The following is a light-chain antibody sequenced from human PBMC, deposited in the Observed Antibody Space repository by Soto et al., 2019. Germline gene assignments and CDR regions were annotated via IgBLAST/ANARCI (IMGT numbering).Light chain of an antibody. CDR2: RNN. Sequence: QSVLTQPRSASGTPGQRVTISCSGGISNIGSNPVYWHQHLPGTAPKLLVYRNNQRPSGVPDRFSDSKSGTSAFLAISGLRYEDEADYYCAAWDDRLSDYVFGNGKKVTVL. J-gene: IGLJ6*01. CDR3: AAWDDRLSDYV. CDR1: ISNIGSNP. V-gene: IGLV1-47*01.